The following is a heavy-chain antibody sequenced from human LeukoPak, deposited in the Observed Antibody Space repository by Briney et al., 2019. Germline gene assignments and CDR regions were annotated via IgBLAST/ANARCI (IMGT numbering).Heavy chain of an antibody. V-gene: IGHV1-18*01. D-gene: IGHD3-9*01. Sequence: ASVKVSCKASGYTFTSYGISWVRQAPGQGLEWMGWISAYNGNTNYAQKLQARVTMTTDTSTSTAYMELRSLRSDDTAVYYCARGGYDILTGPHDAFDIWGQGTMVTVSS. CDR3: ARGGYDILTGPHDAFDI. CDR2: ISAYNGNT. CDR1: GYTFTSYG. J-gene: IGHJ3*02.